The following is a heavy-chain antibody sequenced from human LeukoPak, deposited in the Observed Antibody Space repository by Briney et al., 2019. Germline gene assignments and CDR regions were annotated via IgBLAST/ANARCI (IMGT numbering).Heavy chain of an antibody. CDR1: GYTFTSYG. CDR2: ISAYNGNT. V-gene: IGHV1-18*01. D-gene: IGHD1-7*01. CDR3: PRDLRTTGTTYNWFDP. Sequence: GASVKVSCKASGYTFTSYGISWVRQAPGQGLEWMGWISAYNGNTNYAQKLQGRVTMTTDTSTSTAYMELRSLRSDDTAVYYCPRDLRTTGTTYNWFDPWGQGTLVTVSS. J-gene: IGHJ5*02.